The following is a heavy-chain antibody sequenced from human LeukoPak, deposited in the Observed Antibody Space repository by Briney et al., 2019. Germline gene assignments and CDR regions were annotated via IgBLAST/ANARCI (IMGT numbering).Heavy chain of an antibody. CDR3: AKAKEGDYGDYFDY. Sequence: GGSLRLSCAASGFTFSSYAMSWVRQAPGKGLEWVSAISGSGGSTYYADSVKGRFTISRDSSKNTLYPQMNSPRAEDTAVYYCAKAKEGDYGDYFDYWGQGTLVTVSS. CDR2: ISGSGGST. J-gene: IGHJ4*02. CDR1: GFTFSSYA. V-gene: IGHV3-23*01. D-gene: IGHD4-17*01.